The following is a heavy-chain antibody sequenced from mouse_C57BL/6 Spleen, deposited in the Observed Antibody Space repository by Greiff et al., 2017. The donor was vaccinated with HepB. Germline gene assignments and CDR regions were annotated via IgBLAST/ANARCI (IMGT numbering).Heavy chain of an antibody. CDR3: AREDGNPYAMDY. J-gene: IGHJ4*01. CDR2: ISYDGSN. Sequence: EVQLQESGPGLVKPSQSLSLTCSVTGYSITSGYYWNWIRQFPGNKLEWMGYISYDGSNNYNPSLKNRISITRDTSKNQFFLKLNSVTTEDTATYYCAREDGNPYAMDYWGQGTSVTVSS. D-gene: IGHD2-1*01. CDR1: GYSITSGYY. V-gene: IGHV3-6*01.